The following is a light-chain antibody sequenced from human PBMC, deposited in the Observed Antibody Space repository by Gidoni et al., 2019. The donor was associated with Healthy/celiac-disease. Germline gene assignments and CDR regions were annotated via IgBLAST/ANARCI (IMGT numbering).Light chain of an antibody. J-gene: IGKJ5*01. Sequence: DIQMTQSPSSLSASVGDRVSITCQASQDISNYLNWYQQKPGRPPKLLIYDASNLEAGVPSRFSGSGSGTDFTFTISSLQPEDIATYYCQQYDNLPPGITFXQXTRLXIK. CDR3: QQYDNLPPGIT. V-gene: IGKV1-33*01. CDR2: DAS. CDR1: QDISNY.